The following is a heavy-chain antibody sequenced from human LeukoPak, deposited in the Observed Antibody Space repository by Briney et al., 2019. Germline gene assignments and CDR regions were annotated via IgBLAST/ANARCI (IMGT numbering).Heavy chain of an antibody. CDR3: AKDISGGNSETYIDY. J-gene: IGHJ4*02. CDR1: GFTFSSYS. D-gene: IGHD4-23*01. Sequence: SGGSLRLSCAASGFTFSSYSMNWVRQAPGKGLEWVAFIRYDGSNKYYADSVKGRFTISRDNSKNTLYLQMNSLRPEDTAVYYCAKDISGGNSETYIDYWGQGTLVAVSS. V-gene: IGHV3-30*02. CDR2: IRYDGSNK.